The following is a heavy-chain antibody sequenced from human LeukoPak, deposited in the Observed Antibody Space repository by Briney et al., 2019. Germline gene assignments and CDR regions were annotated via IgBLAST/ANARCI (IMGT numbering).Heavy chain of an antibody. D-gene: IGHD3-22*01. CDR1: GGTFSSYA. CDR2: IVVGSGNT. Sequence: SVKVSCKASGGTFSSYAISWVRQAPGQGLEWIGWIVVGSGNTNYAQKFQERVTITRDMSTSTAYMELSSLRSEDTAVYYCAASLYYYDSSGYLPGDYWGQGTLVTVSS. J-gene: IGHJ4*02. V-gene: IGHV1-58*02. CDR3: AASLYYYDSSGYLPGDY.